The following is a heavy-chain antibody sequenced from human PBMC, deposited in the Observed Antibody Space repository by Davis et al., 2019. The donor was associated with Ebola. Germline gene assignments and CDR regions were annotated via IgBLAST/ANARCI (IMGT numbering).Heavy chain of an antibody. J-gene: IGHJ4*02. CDR2: ISGSGTTT. Sequence: GESLKISCAASEFPFSTYAMSWVRRAPGKGLEWVSAISGSGTTTDYAVSVKGRFTISRDNAKNTLYLQMNSLRAEDTAVYYCAKDIRFSSSWYGGSFDYWGQGTLVTVSS. V-gene: IGHV3-23*01. D-gene: IGHD6-13*01. CDR3: AKDIRFSSSWYGGSFDY. CDR1: EFPFSTYA.